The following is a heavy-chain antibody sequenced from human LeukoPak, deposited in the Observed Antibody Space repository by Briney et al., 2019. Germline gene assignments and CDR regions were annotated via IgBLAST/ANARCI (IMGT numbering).Heavy chain of an antibody. CDR3: ARILGFRAQKWSWLDP. J-gene: IGHJ5*02. V-gene: IGHV1-69*13. CDR1: GGTFSSYA. D-gene: IGHD2-8*01. Sequence: VASVKVSCKASGGTFSSYAISWVRQAPGQGLEWMGGIIPIFGTANYAQKFQGRVAITADESTSTAYMELSSLRSEDTAVYYCARILGFRAQKWSWLDPWGQGTLVTVSS. CDR2: IIPIFGTA.